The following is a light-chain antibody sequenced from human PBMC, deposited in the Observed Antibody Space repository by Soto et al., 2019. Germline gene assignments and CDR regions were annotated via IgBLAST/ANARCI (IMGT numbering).Light chain of an antibody. CDR3: AAWGDSLNGYV. J-gene: IGLJ1*01. Sequence: QSVLTQPPSASGTPGQRVTISCSGSSSNIRSNTVNWYRQLPGTAPKLLIYSNNQRPSGVPDRFSGSKSGTSASLAISGLQSDDEADYYCAAWGDSLNGYVFGTGTKVTVL. CDR2: SNN. CDR1: SSNIRSNT. V-gene: IGLV1-44*01.